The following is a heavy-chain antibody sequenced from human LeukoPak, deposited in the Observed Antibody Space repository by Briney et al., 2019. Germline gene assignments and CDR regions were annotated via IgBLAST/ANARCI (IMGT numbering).Heavy chain of an antibody. CDR2: FSGSGGST. Sequence: PGGSLRLSCAASGFTFSSYVMSWVRQAPGKWLEWVSTFSGSGGSTYYGDSVKGRFTISRDNSRNTLYLQMNSLRAEDTAVYYCARIPSSRQLLHFDYWGQGTLVTVSS. CDR3: ARIPSSRQLLHFDY. J-gene: IGHJ4*02. CDR1: GFTFSSYV. V-gene: IGHV3-23*01. D-gene: IGHD6-13*01.